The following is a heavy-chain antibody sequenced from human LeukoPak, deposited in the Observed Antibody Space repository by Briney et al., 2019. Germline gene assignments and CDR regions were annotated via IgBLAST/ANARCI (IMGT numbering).Heavy chain of an antibody. D-gene: IGHD2-2*01. V-gene: IGHV3-30*04. CDR1: GFTFSSYV. J-gene: IGHJ4*02. CDR2: ISKDGSNE. CDR3: VSCGTTTCIIRFDH. Sequence: GGSLRLSCAASGFTFSSYVMHWVRQAPGKGLECVAVISKDGSNEYYGDSVKGRFTISRDNSKNSLYLQMNSLRAEDTAVYYCVSCGTTTCIIRFDHWGQGTLVTVSS.